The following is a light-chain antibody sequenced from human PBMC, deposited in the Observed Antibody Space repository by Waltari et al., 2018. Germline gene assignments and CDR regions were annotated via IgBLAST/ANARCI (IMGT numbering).Light chain of an antibody. V-gene: IGKV1-12*01. CDR1: QDISNW. Sequence: DIQMTQSPSSLSASVGDRVTITCQASQDISNWLAWYQQKPGKAPQLLIYSTSSLQSGVPSRFSGSGSGTEFTLTISSLQPEDFATYYCHQHRSYPLTFGRGTKVEIK. CDR2: STS. CDR3: HQHRSYPLT. J-gene: IGKJ4*01.